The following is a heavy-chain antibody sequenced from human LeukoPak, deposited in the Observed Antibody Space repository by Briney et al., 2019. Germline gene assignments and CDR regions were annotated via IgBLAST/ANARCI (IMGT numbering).Heavy chain of an antibody. CDR3: AREQDYYYYYMDV. J-gene: IGHJ6*03. V-gene: IGHV4-39*07. Sequence: PSETLSLTCTVSGGSISSSSYYWGWIRQPPGKGLEWIGSIYYSGSTYYNPSLKSRVTMPVDTSKNQFSLKLSSVTAADTAVYYCAREQDYYYYYMDVWGKGTTVTVSS. CDR2: IYYSGST. CDR1: GGSISSSSYY.